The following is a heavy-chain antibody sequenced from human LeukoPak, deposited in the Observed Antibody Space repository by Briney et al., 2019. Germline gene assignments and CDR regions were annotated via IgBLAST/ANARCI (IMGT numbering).Heavy chain of an antibody. J-gene: IGHJ3*02. CDR3: ARDRVNSVIDAFDI. D-gene: IGHD4-23*01. Sequence: SETLSLTCTVSGGSISSYYWSWIRQPAGKGLEWIGRIYTSGSTNYNPSLKSRVTISVDRSKNQFSLKLSSVTAADTAVYYCARDRVNSVIDAFDIWGQGTMVTVSS. V-gene: IGHV4-4*07. CDR1: GGSISSYY. CDR2: IYTSGST.